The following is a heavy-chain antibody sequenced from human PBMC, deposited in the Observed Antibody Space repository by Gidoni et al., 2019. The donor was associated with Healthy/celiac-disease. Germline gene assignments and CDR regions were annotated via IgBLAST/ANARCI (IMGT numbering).Heavy chain of an antibody. CDR3: ARGSIKYYYGMDV. CDR1: GGSSSGYY. J-gene: IGHJ6*02. V-gene: IGHV4-34*01. Sequence: QVQLQQRGAGLLKPSETLSLTCAVYGGSSSGYYWCWIRPPPGKGLEWIGEINHSGSTNYNPSLKSRVTISVDTSKNQCSLKLSSVTAADTAVYYCARGSIKYYYGMDVWGQGTTVTVSS. CDR2: INHSGST. D-gene: IGHD5-12*01.